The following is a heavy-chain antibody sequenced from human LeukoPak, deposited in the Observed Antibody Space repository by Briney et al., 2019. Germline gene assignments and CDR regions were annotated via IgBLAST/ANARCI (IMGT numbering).Heavy chain of an antibody. V-gene: IGHV4-39*01. CDR2: IYYSGST. D-gene: IGHD3-22*01. J-gene: IGHJ4*02. CDR3: ARLSPYDSSGYYYEPYFDY. Sequence: SETLSLTCTVSGGSISSSSYYWDWIRQPPGKGLEWIGSIYYSGSTYYNPSLKSRVTISVDTSKNQFSLKLSSVTAADTAVYYGARLSPYDSSGYYYEPYFDYWGQGTLVTVSS. CDR1: GGSISSSSYY.